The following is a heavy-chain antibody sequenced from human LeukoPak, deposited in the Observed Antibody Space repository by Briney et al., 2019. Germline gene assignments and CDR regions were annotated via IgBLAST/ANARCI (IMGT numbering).Heavy chain of an antibody. Sequence: GGSLRLSCAASGLTFSSYAMHWARQAPVKGLEWVSAISGDGTRTYYADSVKGRFTISRDNSKNTLYLEMSSLRVEDTAIYYCAKWPEGAMDYFDYWGQGTLVTVSS. D-gene: IGHD3-16*01. CDR2: ISGDGTRT. CDR3: AKWPEGAMDYFDY. V-gene: IGHV3-23*01. CDR1: GLTFSSYA. J-gene: IGHJ4*02.